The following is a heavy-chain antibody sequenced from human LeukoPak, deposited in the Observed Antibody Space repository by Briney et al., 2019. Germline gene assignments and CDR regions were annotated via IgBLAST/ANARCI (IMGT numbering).Heavy chain of an antibody. CDR2: IYYSGNT. CDR3: ARPTGSGWYYFDS. V-gene: IGHV4-59*01. J-gene: IGHJ4*02. CDR1: GGSISNYY. Sequence: PSETLSLTCTVSGGSISNYYWSWIRQPPGKGLEWIGYIYYSGNTNYNPSLKSRVTISVDASKNQFSLRLSSVTAADTAVYYCARPTGSGWYYFDSWGQGTLVTVSS. D-gene: IGHD6-19*01.